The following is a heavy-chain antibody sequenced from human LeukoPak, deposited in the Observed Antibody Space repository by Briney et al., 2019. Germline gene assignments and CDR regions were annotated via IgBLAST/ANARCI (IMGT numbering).Heavy chain of an antibody. Sequence: PGGSLRLSCAASGFTFRSYWMAWVRQAPGGGLEGLANIKQDGSDKYYVDSVKGRFTIYRDNAQGSVYLQMNSLRVEDTALYYCVSELNRFEHWGQGTVVTVSS. V-gene: IGHV3-7*01. D-gene: IGHD1-14*01. CDR2: IKQDGSDK. CDR1: GFTFRSYW. CDR3: VSELNRFEH. J-gene: IGHJ5*02.